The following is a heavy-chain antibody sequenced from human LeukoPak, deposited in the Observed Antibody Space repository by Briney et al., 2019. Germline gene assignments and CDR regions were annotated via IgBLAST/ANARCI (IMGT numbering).Heavy chain of an antibody. V-gene: IGHV1-69*01. J-gene: IGHJ4*02. CDR2: IFPIFGTT. D-gene: IGHD2-2*01. CDR1: GDTFSRYA. CDR3: ARSYPLLTTFYFDY. Sequence: PVKVSCKAAGDTFSRYAISWVRQAPGQGLEWTGGIFPIFGTTNYAQKFQGRVTITADEYTRIDYMELSSLRSEDTAVYYCARSYPLLTTFYFDYWGQGTLVTVSS.